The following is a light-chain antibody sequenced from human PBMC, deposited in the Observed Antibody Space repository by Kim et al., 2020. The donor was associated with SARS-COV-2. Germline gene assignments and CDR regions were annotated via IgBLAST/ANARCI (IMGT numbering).Light chain of an antibody. CDR1: QSISSW. CDR3: QQYNSYPYT. CDR2: KAS. Sequence: SASVGDRVTITCRASQSISSWLAWYQQKPGKAPKLLIYKASSLESGVPSRFSGSGFGTEFTLTISSLQPDDFATYYCQQYNSYPYTFGQGTKLEI. V-gene: IGKV1-5*03. J-gene: IGKJ2*01.